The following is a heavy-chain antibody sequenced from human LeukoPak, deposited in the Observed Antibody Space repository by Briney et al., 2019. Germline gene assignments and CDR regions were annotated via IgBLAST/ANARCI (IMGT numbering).Heavy chain of an antibody. V-gene: IGHV4-34*01. J-gene: IGHJ5*02. CDR1: GGSFSGYY. D-gene: IGHD3-3*01. CDR3: ARGTAYYDFWSGYGNWFDP. Sequence: SETLSLTCAVYGGSFSGYYWSWIRQPPGKGLEWIGEINHSGSTNYNPSLKSRVTISVDTSKNQFSLELSSVTAADTAVYYCARGTAYYDFWSGYGNWFDPWGQGTLVTVSS. CDR2: INHSGST.